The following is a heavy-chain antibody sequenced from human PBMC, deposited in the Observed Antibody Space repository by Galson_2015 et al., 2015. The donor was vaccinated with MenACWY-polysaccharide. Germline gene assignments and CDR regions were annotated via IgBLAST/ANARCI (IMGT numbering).Heavy chain of an antibody. V-gene: IGHV3-7*01. Sequence: SLRLSCAASGFTFSTSWMTWVRQAPGKGLEWVANIKEDGSEKYYVDSVKGRFTISRDNAKNSQFLQMNSLRVEETAVYYCARLNSGGSPGDAFDLWGHGTMVTVSS. CDR2: IKEDGSEK. D-gene: IGHD2/OR15-2a*01. CDR3: ARLNSGGSPGDAFDL. CDR1: GFTFSTSW. J-gene: IGHJ3*01.